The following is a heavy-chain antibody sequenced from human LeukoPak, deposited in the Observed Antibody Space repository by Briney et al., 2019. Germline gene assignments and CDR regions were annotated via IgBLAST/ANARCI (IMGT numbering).Heavy chain of an antibody. CDR1: GFTFSSYW. J-gene: IGHJ6*02. V-gene: IGHV3-7*03. D-gene: IGHD3-16*01. CDR3: ARGGGLDV. Sequence: GSLSLSCAASGFTFSSYWMNWARQAPGKGLEWVASINHNGNVNYYVDSVKGRFTISRDNAKNSLYLQMSNLRAEDTAVYFCARGGGLDVWGQGATVTVSS. CDR2: INHNGNVN.